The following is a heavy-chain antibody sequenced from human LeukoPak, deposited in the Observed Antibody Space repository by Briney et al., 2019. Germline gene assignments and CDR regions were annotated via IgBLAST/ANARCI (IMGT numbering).Heavy chain of an antibody. V-gene: IGHV3-9*03. CDR2: ISWNSGSI. Sequence: GGSLRLSCAASGFTFDDYAMHWVRQAPGKGLEWVSGISWNSGSIGYADSVKGRFTISRDNAKNSLYLQMNSLRAEDMALYYCAKGYSSSWYGWFDPWGQGTLVTVSS. CDR1: GFTFDDYA. CDR3: AKGYSSSWYGWFDP. D-gene: IGHD6-13*01. J-gene: IGHJ5*02.